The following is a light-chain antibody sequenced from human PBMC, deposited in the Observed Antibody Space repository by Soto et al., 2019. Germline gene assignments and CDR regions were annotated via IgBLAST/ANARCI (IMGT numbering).Light chain of an antibody. CDR2: SNN. CDR1: SSNIGSNT. Sequence: QSALTQPPSASGTPGQRVTISCSGSSSNIGSNTVNWYQQLPGTAPKLLIYSNNQRPSGVPDRFSGSKSGTSASLAISGPQSEDEADYYCAACDDSLNGYVFGTGTKVTVL. CDR3: AACDDSLNGYV. J-gene: IGLJ1*01. V-gene: IGLV1-44*01.